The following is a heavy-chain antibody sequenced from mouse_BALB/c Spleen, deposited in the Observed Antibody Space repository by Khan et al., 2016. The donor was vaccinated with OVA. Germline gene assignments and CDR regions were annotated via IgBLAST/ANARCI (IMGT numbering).Heavy chain of an antibody. D-gene: IGHD2-14*01. J-gene: IGHJ2*01. V-gene: IGHV1-7*01. CDR3: TRDRIDY. Sequence: VQLQQSGAERAKPGASVKMSCKASGYTFTTYWMHWVNQRPGQGLQWIGYINPTSGYTDYNEKFKDRATLSADKSSSTAYMQLSSLTSEDSAVYYCTRDRIDYWGQGTTLTVSS. CDR1: GYTFTTYW. CDR2: INPTSGYT.